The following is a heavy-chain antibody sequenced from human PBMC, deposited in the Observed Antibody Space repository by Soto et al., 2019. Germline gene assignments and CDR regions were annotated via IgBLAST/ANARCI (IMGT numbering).Heavy chain of an antibody. J-gene: IGHJ5*02. D-gene: IGHD2-2*01. Sequence: GESLKISCKGSGYSFTSYWIGWVRQMPGKGLEWMGIIYPGDSDTRYSPSFQGQVTISADKSISTAYLQWSSLKASDTAMYYCAREGLVVSGDNWFDPWGQGTLVTVSS. CDR2: IYPGDSDT. CDR1: GYSFTSYW. CDR3: AREGLVVSGDNWFDP. V-gene: IGHV5-51*01.